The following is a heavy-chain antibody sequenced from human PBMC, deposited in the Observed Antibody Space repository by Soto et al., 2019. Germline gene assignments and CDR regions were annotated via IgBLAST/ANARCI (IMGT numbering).Heavy chain of an antibody. CDR1: GFTFSSYA. V-gene: IGHV3-23*01. CDR2: ISDSGSIT. D-gene: IGHD2-15*01. CDR3: ARVEDRHWFDP. Sequence: GGSLRLSCAASGFTFSSYAMSWVRQAPGKGLEWVSAISDSGSITYYADSVKGRFTISRDNSKDTLYLQMNSLRAEDTAVYYCARVEDRHWFDPWGQGTLVTVSS. J-gene: IGHJ5*02.